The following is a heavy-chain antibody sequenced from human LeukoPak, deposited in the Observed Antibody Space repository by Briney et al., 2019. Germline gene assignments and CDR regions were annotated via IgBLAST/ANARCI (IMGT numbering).Heavy chain of an antibody. Sequence: PGGSLRLSCAASGFTFSSYAMSWVRQAPGKGPEWVSAISGSGGSTYYADSVKGRFTISRDNSKNTLYLQMNSLRAEDTAVYYCAKASPGYSIRSCFDYWGQGTLVTVSS. V-gene: IGHV3-23*01. CDR3: AKASPGYSIRSCFDY. J-gene: IGHJ4*02. CDR2: ISGSGGST. CDR1: GFTFSSYA. D-gene: IGHD6-13*01.